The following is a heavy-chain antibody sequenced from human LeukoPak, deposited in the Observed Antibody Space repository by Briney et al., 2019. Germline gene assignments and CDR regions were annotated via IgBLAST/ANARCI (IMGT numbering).Heavy chain of an antibody. J-gene: IGHJ4*02. CDR1: GYSISSGYY. CDR2: IYHSGST. Sequence: PSETLSLTCTVSGYSISSGYYWGWIRQPPGKGLEWIGSIYHSGSTYYNPSLKSRVTISVDTSKNQFSLKLSSVTAADTAVYYCARALQLWLDYWGQGTLVTVSS. D-gene: IGHD5-18*01. CDR3: ARALQLWLDY. V-gene: IGHV4-38-2*02.